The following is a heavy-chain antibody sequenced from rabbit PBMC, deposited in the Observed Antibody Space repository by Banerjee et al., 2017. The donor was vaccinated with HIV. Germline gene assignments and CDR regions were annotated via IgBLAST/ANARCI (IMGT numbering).Heavy chain of an antibody. J-gene: IGHJ4*01. CDR1: GLDFSSSYW. Sequence: QEQLEESGGDLVKPGASLTLTCKASGLDFSSSYWRYWVRQAPGKGLEWIACIDTGSSGNTYYASWAKGRFTISKTSSTTVTLQMTSLTAADTATYFCARGTGYAGYGYATAYFTLWGQGTLVTVS. CDR2: IDTGSSGNT. D-gene: IGHD6-1*01. CDR3: ARGTGYAGYGYATAYFTL. V-gene: IGHV1S45*01.